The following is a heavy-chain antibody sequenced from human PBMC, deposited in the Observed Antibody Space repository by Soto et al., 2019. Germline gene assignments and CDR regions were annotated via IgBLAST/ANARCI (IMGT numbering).Heavy chain of an antibody. J-gene: IGHJ4*02. CDR3: ARFPRGSGYCGGIAS. CDR1: GGSISSADYY. V-gene: IGHV4-30-4*01. D-gene: IGHD3-22*01. Sequence: ASETLSLTCTVSGGSISSADYYWSWIRQPPGKGLEWIGYIYYSGSTYYNPSLRSRVTISVGTSNNQFSLKLNSVAAADTAVYYCARFPRGSGYCGGIASWRQGTLVTVSS. CDR2: IYYSGST.